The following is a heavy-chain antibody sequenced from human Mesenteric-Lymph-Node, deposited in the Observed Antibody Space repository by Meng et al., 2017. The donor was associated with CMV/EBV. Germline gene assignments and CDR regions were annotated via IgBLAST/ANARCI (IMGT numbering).Heavy chain of an antibody. D-gene: IGHD1-26*01. V-gene: IGHV4-38-2*02. J-gene: IGHJ3*02. CDR1: GYSISSGYY. Sequence: GSLRLSCTVSGYSISSGYYWGWIRQPPGKGLEWIGSIYYSGSTYYNPSLKSRVTISVDTSKNQFSLKLSSVTAADTAVYCCAGTGSYDRDAFDIWGQGTMVTVSS. CDR2: IYYSGST. CDR3: AGTGSYDRDAFDI.